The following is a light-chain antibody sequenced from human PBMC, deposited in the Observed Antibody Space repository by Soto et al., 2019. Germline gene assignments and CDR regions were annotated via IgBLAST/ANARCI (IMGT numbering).Light chain of an antibody. CDR2: DNN. J-gene: IGLJ1*01. Sequence: QSVLTQPPSVSAAPGQRVTISCSGSNSNIGNNYVSWYQQLPGTAPKLLIYDNNKRPSGIPDRFSGSKSGTSATLDTTGLQTGDEADHYCGTPDIRRSGYVFGNGTKVTV. CDR1: NSNIGNNY. CDR3: GTPDIRRSGYV. V-gene: IGLV1-51*01.